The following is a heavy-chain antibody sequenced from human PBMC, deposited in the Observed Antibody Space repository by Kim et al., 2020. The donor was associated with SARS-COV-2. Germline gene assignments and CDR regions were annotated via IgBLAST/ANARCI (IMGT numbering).Heavy chain of an antibody. CDR1: GITVTTNY. D-gene: IGHD6-13*01. CDR2: IYSGGTT. V-gene: IGHV3-66*01. CDR3: AREPYSSTWLDH. J-gene: IGHJ5*02. Sequence: GGSLILSCAVSGITVTTNYMNWVRQAPGKGLEWVSTIYSGGTTYYADSVKGRFTISRDTSKNTLYLQMNSLRAEDTAVYYCAREPYSSTWLDHWGPGTLV.